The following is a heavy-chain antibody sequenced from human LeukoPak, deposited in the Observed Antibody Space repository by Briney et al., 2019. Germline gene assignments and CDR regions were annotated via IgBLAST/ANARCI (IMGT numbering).Heavy chain of an antibody. CDR1: GFTFSFYA. D-gene: IGHD3-10*01. V-gene: IGHV3-23*01. CDR2: ITSSGNTI. CDR3: ARDSYQDYYGRFDP. J-gene: IGHJ5*02. Sequence: GGSLRLSCAASGFTFSFYAMSWVRQAPGKGLEWVAGITSSGNTIYYADPVKGRFTISRDNSENTLYLQMNGLTAEDTAMYYCARDSYQDYYGRFDPWGQGTLVIVSS.